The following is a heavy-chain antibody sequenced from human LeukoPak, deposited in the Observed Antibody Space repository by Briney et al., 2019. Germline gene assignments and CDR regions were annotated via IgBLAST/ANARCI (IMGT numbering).Heavy chain of an antibody. J-gene: IGHJ3*02. V-gene: IGHV4-59*01. Sequence: PSETLSLTCTVSGASISFYYWSWIRQPPGKGLEWIGYIYYSGSTNYNPSLKSRVTMSIDTSKNQFSLNLNSVTAADTAVYYCALDSSSWSDDSFDIWGHGTMVTVSS. CDR2: IYYSGST. CDR3: ALDSSSWSDDSFDI. CDR1: GASISFYY. D-gene: IGHD6-13*01.